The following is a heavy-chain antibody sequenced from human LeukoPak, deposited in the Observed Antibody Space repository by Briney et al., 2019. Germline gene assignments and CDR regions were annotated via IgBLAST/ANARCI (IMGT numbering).Heavy chain of an antibody. J-gene: IGHJ4*02. Sequence: GGSLRLSCAASGFTFSSYEMNWVRQAPGKGLEWVSYISSSGSTIYYADSVKGRFTISRDNSKNSLYLQMSSLTAADTAVYYCAKDRSIGTYYTFDHWGQGTLVTVSS. D-gene: IGHD1-26*01. CDR3: AKDRSIGTYYTFDH. V-gene: IGHV3-48*03. CDR2: ISSSGSTI. CDR1: GFTFSSYE.